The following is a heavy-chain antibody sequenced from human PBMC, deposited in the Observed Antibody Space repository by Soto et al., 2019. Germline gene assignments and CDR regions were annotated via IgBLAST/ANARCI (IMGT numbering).Heavy chain of an antibody. V-gene: IGHV3-23*01. D-gene: IGHD3-22*01. J-gene: IGHJ4*02. Sequence: EVQVLESGGGLVQPGGSLRLSCAASGFTFNIYAMSWVRQVPGKGLEWVSTISNSGSTHSADSVKGRFTISRDNSKNTVYLQMNSLRADDTAVYYCAKLLGISGWSFDYWGQGTLVTVSS. CDR2: ISNSGST. CDR1: GFTFNIYA. CDR3: AKLLGISGWSFDY.